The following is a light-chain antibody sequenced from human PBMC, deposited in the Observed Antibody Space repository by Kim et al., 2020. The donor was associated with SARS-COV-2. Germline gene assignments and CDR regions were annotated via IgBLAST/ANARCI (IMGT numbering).Light chain of an antibody. V-gene: IGLV3-21*03. Sequence: PGKTASITCGGNNLQLRSVHLYQQKPGQAPVLILLDDTDRSPGIPERFSGSNSGNTATLTINRVEAGDEADYYCQVWDSITDPVIFGGGTQLTVL. CDR1: NLQLRS. J-gene: IGLJ2*01. CDR3: QVWDSITDPVI. CDR2: DDT.